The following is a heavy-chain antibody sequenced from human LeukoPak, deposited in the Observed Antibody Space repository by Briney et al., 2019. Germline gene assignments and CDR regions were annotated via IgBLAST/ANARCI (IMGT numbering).Heavy chain of an antibody. CDR1: GGSISTSSYY. J-gene: IGHJ4*02. V-gene: IGHV4-39*07. CDR3: ARERIMIQDY. Sequence: PSETLSLTCTVSGGSISTSSYYWGWVRQPPGKGLEWIGNIFYSGSTYYSPSLKSRVTISLDTSRNQFSLKLNSVTAADTAVYYCARERIMIQDYWGQGTLVTVSS. CDR2: IFYSGST. D-gene: IGHD3-16*01.